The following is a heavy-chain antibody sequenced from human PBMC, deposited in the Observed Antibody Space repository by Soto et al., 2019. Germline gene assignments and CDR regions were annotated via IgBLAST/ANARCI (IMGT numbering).Heavy chain of an antibody. CDR3: TRRGSGTFYEAFGI. D-gene: IGHD1-1*01. V-gene: IGHV1-18*04. Sequence: QAQLVQSGAEVKKPGASVKVSCKASGFSFTSYGFIWVRQAPGQGLELMGWISAYSGNAKYEEKIQDRVTMTTDTATSTVYMEVRRLRSDDTAVYYGTRRGSGTFYEAFGIWGQGTMVSVSS. J-gene: IGHJ3*02. CDR2: ISAYSGNA. CDR1: GFSFTSYG.